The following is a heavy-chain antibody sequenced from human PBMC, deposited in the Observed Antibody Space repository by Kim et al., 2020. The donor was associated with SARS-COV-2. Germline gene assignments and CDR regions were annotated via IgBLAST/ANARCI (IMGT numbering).Heavy chain of an antibody. V-gene: IGHV3-7*03. CDR1: GFNYNAYW. Sequence: GGSLRLSCAISGFNYNAYWMSWVRQAPGKGLEWVALINTDGGQKYYVDSVRGRFTVSRDNAKNSLDIEMNSLRGEDTAVYYCARETSRAFDTWGRGTMV. J-gene: IGHJ3*02. CDR2: INTDGGQK. CDR3: ARETSRAFDT.